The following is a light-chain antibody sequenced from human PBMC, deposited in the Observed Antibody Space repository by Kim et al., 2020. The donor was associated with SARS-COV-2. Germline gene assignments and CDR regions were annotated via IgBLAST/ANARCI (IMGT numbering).Light chain of an antibody. Sequence: DIQMTQSPSSLSASVGDRVTITCRTSQSINTYINWYQQKPGEAPKLLIFAASSLESGAPSRFSGSGSGTDFTLTINSLQPEDFATYFCQEGHSVPYTFGQGTKLEIK. CDR2: AAS. J-gene: IGKJ2*01. CDR3: QEGHSVPYT. CDR1: QSINTY. V-gene: IGKV1-39*01.